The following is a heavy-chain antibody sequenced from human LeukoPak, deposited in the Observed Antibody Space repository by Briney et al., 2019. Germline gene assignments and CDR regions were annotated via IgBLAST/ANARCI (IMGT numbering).Heavy chain of an antibody. CDR2: INPDGSQT. CDR1: GFTFNTYW. D-gene: IGHD3-10*01. Sequence: QPGGSLRLSCAASGFTFNTYWMHWVRQAPGKGLVWVSHINPDGSQTNYADSVTGRFTISRDNAKNTLYLQMNSLRAEDTAVYYCARDPVRGDSYWGQGTLVTVSS. J-gene: IGHJ4*02. CDR3: ARDPVRGDSY. V-gene: IGHV3-74*01.